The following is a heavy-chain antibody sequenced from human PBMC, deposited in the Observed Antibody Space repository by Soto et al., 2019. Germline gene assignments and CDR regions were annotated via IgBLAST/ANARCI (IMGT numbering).Heavy chain of an antibody. Sequence: GGSLRLSCAASGFTFSSYSMNWVRQAPGKGLEWVSSISSSSSYIYYADSVKGRFTISRGNAKNSLYLQMNSLRAEDTAVYYCATSSPQWFSFDYWGQGTLVTVSA. D-gene: IGHD2-8*01. CDR1: GFTFSSYS. CDR2: ISSSSSYI. CDR3: ATSSPQWFSFDY. J-gene: IGHJ4*02. V-gene: IGHV3-21*01.